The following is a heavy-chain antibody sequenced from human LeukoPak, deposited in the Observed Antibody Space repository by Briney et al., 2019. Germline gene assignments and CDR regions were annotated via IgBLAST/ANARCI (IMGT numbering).Heavy chain of an antibody. J-gene: IGHJ3*02. CDR1: GGSISSYY. CDR2: IYYSGST. CDR3: ARVSPARYFDWLDAFDI. V-gene: IGHV4-59*01. Sequence: SETLSLTCTVSGGSISSYYWSWIRQPPGKGLEWIGYIYYSGSTNYNPSLKSRVTISVDTSKNQFSLKLGSVTAADTAVYYCARVSPARYFDWLDAFDIWGQGTMVTVSS. D-gene: IGHD3-9*01.